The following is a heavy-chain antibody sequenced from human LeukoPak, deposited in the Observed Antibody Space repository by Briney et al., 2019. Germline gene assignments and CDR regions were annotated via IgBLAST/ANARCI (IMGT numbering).Heavy chain of an antibody. CDR3: AKDILIAAAGRYYYYYGMDV. Sequence: GGSLRLSCAASGFTFSSYAMSWVRQAPGKGVEWVSAISGSGGSTYYADCVKGRFTISRDNSKNTLYLQMNSLRAEDTAVYYCAKDILIAAAGRYYYYYGMDVWGQGTTVTVSS. J-gene: IGHJ6*02. D-gene: IGHD6-13*01. CDR2: ISGSGGST. CDR1: GFTFSSYA. V-gene: IGHV3-23*01.